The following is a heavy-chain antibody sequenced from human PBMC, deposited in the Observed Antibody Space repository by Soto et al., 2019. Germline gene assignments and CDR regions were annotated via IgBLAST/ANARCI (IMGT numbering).Heavy chain of an antibody. CDR1: GFTFSSFW. Sequence: EVQLVESGGCLVQPGGSLTLSCAASGFTFSSFWMTWVRQAPGKGLEWVANIKQDGSAKNYVDSVEGRFTVSRDNAKNSLYLQMNSLRVEDTAVYYCVRSQSAAYHAWGQGTMVIVSS. V-gene: IGHV3-7*01. CDR2: IKQDGSAK. J-gene: IGHJ3*01. D-gene: IGHD3-3*01. CDR3: VRSQSAAYHA.